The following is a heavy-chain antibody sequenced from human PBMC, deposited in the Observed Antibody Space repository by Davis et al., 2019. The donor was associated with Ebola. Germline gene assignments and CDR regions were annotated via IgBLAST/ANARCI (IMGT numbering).Heavy chain of an antibody. Sequence: SVKVSCKASGGSFSSYTISWVRQAPGQGLEWMGRIIPFSGATNYAQKLQGRVTMTTDTSTSTAYMELRSLRSDDTAVYYCARDRGSYPWDYWGQGTLVTVSS. CDR3: ARDRGSYPWDY. CDR2: IIPFSGAT. J-gene: IGHJ4*02. V-gene: IGHV1-69*08. D-gene: IGHD1-26*01. CDR1: GGSFSSYT.